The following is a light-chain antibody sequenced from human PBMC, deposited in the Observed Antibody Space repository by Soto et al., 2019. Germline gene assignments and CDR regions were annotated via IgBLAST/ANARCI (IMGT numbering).Light chain of an antibody. J-gene: IGKJ1*01. V-gene: IGKV3-20*01. CDR3: QQYGSSHRT. CDR2: GAS. Sequence: EIVLTQSPGTLSLSPGEGATLSCRASQSVGSTYLAWYQQKFGQAPRLLIYGASRRATGIPDRFSGSGSGTDFTLTISRLEPEDFAVYYCQQYGSSHRTFGQGTXV. CDR1: QSVGSTY.